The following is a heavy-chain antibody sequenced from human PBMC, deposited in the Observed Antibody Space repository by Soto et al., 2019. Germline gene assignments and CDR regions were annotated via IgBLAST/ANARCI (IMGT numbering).Heavy chain of an antibody. J-gene: IGHJ6*02. D-gene: IGHD2-2*01. CDR1: GLTFSSYA. CDR2: ISDSGDST. CDR3: ATPPQYCSSTSCYNYGMDV. V-gene: IGHV3-23*01. Sequence: GGSLRLSCAASGLTFSSYAMTWVRQAPGKGLEWVSLISDSGDSTYYADSVKGRFTISRDNSKNTLYLQMNNLRAEDTAVYYCATPPQYCSSTSCYNYGMDVWGQGTTVTVSS.